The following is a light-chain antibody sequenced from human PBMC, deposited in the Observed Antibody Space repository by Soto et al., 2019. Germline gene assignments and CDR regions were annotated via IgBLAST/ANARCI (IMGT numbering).Light chain of an antibody. Sequence: EIVLTQSPGTLSLSPGERATLSCRASQSVSSSYLAWYQQKPGQAPRLLIYGASSRATGIPDRFSGSGSGTDFTLTISRLESEDFAVYYCQQYGSSPLLIFGGGTKVEIK. CDR1: QSVSSSY. CDR2: GAS. CDR3: QQYGSSPLLI. V-gene: IGKV3-20*01. J-gene: IGKJ4*01.